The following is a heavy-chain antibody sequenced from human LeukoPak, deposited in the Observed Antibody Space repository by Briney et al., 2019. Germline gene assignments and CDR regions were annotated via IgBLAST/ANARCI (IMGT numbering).Heavy chain of an antibody. CDR3: ARGRKIAVAVSWFDP. CDR2: INHSGST. D-gene: IGHD6-19*01. J-gene: IGHJ5*02. V-gene: IGHV4-34*01. Sequence: SGTLSLTCAVYGGSFSGYYWSWIRQPPGKGLEWIGEINHSGSTNYNPSLKSRVTISVDTSKNQFSLKLSSVTAADTAVYYCARGRKIAVAVSWFDPWGQGTLVTVSS. CDR1: GGSFSGYY.